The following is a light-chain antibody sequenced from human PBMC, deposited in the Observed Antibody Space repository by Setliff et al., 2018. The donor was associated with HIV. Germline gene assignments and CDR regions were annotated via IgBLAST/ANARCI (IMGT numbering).Light chain of an antibody. J-gene: IGLJ1*01. CDR3: TSYTSSYTLV. CDR1: SSDVGGYNY. Sequence: QSALTQPASVSGSPGQSITISCTGTSSDVGGYNYVSWYQQHPGKAPKVMIYEVSNRPSGVSNRFSGSKSGNTASLTISGLQAEDQADYHCTSYTSSYTLVFGTWTKVTVL. V-gene: IGLV2-14*01. CDR2: EVS.